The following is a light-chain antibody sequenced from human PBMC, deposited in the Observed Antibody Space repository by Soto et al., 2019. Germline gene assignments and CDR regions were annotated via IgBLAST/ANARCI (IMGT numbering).Light chain of an antibody. J-gene: IGKJ4*01. CDR3: LQDYNSLT. CDR1: QGIRND. V-gene: IGKV1-6*01. Sequence: AIQMTQSPSSLSASVGDRVTITCRASQGIRNDLGWYQQKPGKAPKLLIYAASSLQSGVPSRFSGSGSGTDFNLTISSLQTEDFATYYCLQDYNSLTFGGGTKVEIK. CDR2: AAS.